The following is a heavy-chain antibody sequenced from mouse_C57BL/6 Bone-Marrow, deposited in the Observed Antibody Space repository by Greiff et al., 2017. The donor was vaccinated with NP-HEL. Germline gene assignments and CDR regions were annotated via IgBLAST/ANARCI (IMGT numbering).Heavy chain of an antibody. CDR3: ARSTGVYYFDY. D-gene: IGHD3-1*01. Sequence: VQLQQSGAELARPGASVKLSCKASGYTFTSYGISWVKQRTGQGLEWIGVIYPRSGNTYYNEKFKGKATLTADKSSSTAYMELRSLTSEDSAVYFCARSTGVYYFDYWGQGTTLTVSS. V-gene: IGHV1-81*01. CDR1: GYTFTSYG. CDR2: IYPRSGNT. J-gene: IGHJ2*01.